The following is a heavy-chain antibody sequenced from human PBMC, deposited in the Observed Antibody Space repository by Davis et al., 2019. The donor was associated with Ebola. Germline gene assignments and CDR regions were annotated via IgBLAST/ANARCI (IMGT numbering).Heavy chain of an antibody. J-gene: IGHJ4*02. CDR2: IYHSGNT. D-gene: IGHD1-1*01. Sequence: PSQTLSLTCTVSGYSISSRSYWGWIRQPPGKGLEWIGNIYHSGNTYYTPSLKSRVTISVDTSKNQFSLKLSSVTAADTAVYYCARDSSHVPGRGPLDYWGQGTLVTVSS. CDR1: GYSISSRSY. CDR3: ARDSSHVPGRGPLDY. V-gene: IGHV4-38-2*02.